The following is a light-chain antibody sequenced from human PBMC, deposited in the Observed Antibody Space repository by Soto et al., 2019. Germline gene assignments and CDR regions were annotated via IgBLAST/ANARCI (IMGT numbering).Light chain of an antibody. CDR2: DTS. Sequence: VLTQSPATLSLSPGERATLSCRGSQSVSSYLAWYQQKPGQAPRLLIYDTSTRATGIPARFSGGVSGTEFTLTFSSLQSEDFAVYYCQQYNNWPPWTFCQVTKVDIK. CDR1: QSVSSY. J-gene: IGKJ1*01. CDR3: QQYNNWPPWT. V-gene: IGKV3D-15*01.